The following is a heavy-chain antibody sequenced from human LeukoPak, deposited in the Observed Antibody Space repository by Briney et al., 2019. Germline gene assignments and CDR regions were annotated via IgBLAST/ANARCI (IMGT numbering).Heavy chain of an antibody. D-gene: IGHD3-10*01. CDR1: GGSLSSYY. J-gene: IGHJ4*02. CDR3: AREASGEILFDY. CDR2: IYYSGST. V-gene: IGHV4-59*01. Sequence: SETLSLTYTVSGGSLSSYYWSWIRQPPGKGLKWIGYIYYSGSTNYNPSLKSRVTISVDTSKNQFSLKLSSVTAADTAVYYCAREASGEILFDYWGQGTLVTVSS.